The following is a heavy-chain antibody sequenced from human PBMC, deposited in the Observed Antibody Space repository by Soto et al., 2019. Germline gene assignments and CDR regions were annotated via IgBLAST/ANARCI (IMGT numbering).Heavy chain of an antibody. J-gene: IGHJ6*03. CDR2: TYYRSRWYN. V-gene: IGHV6-1*01. D-gene: IGHD1-7*01. Sequence: PSQTLSLTCAISGDSVSSNSAAWNWIRLSPSRGLEWLARTYYRSRWYNDYAVSVRSRITVNPDTSKNQFSLQLTSVTPEDTAVYYCAGTTSHQWYYMDVWGKGTTVNVS. CDR1: GDSVSSNSAA. CDR3: AGTTSHQWYYMDV.